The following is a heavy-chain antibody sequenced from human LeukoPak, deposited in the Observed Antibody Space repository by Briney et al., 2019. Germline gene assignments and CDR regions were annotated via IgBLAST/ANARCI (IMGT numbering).Heavy chain of an antibody. CDR3: ATGGSDSSDYFFGFY. V-gene: IGHV3-74*03. CDR2: INNGGSRT. D-gene: IGHD3-22*01. CDR1: GFTFSNYW. J-gene: IGHJ4*02. Sequence: PGGSLRLSCAASGFTFSNYWMHWVRQAPGEGLVWVSRINNGGSRTMYADSMKGRFTISRDNARNTLYLQMNSLRAEDTAIYYCATGGSDSSDYFFGFYWGQGTLVTVSS.